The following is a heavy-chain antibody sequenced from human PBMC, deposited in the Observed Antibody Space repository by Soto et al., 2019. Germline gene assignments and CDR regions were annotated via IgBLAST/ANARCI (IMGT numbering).Heavy chain of an antibody. Sequence: QVQLVESGGGVVQPGRSLRLSCAASGFTFSSFAMHWVRQAPGKGLEWLAVISSDVVNYYYAESVKGRFTISRDNFKNTLYLQMNSLRHENTAVYYYARGGACTAEGRGYWGQVALVTVS. CDR3: ARGGACTAEGRGY. V-gene: IGHV3-30-3*01. D-gene: IGHD2-21*02. CDR2: ISSDVVNY. J-gene: IGHJ4*02. CDR1: GFTFSSFA.